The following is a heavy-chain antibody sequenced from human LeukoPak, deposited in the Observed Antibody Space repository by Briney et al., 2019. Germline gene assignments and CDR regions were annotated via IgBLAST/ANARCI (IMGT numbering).Heavy chain of an antibody. CDR1: GFTFSSYA. CDR3: ARELFGSGSCPDY. V-gene: IGHV3-33*01. Sequence: GGSLRFSCTAPGFTFSSYAIHWIRQAPGKGLEWVALVWHDGSNKYYADSVKGPFTISRDNSKNTVYLQMNSLRAEDTAVYYCARELFGSGSCPDYWGQGTLVTVSS. J-gene: IGHJ4*02. D-gene: IGHD3-10*01. CDR2: VWHDGSNK.